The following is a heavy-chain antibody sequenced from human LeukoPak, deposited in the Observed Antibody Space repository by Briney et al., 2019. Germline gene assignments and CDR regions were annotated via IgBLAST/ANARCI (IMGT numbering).Heavy chain of an antibody. CDR1: GYSFTSYW. CDR3: ARVPPTNYYGSGSYYFDY. CDR2: IYPGDSDT. Sequence: GESLKISCKGSGYSFTSYWIGWVRQMPGKGLEWMGIIYPGDSDTRYSPSFQGQVTISADKSISTAYLQWSSLKASDTAMYYCARVPPTNYYGSGSYYFDYWGQGTLVTVSS. D-gene: IGHD3-10*01. V-gene: IGHV5-51*01. J-gene: IGHJ4*02.